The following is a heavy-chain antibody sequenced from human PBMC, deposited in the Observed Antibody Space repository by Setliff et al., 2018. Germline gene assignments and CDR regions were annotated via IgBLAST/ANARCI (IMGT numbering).Heavy chain of an antibody. CDR3: ARTGTYSYFDY. V-gene: IGHV4-34*01. Sequence: KPSETLSLTCGASGGSFSDYYWGWIRQPPGKGLEWIGRIYHGGDTYYNASLKSRLTISVDTSKNQFSLKLRSVTAADTAVYYCARTGTYSYFDYWGQGALVTVSS. CDR2: IYHGGDT. CDR1: GGSFSDYY. D-gene: IGHD1-1*01. J-gene: IGHJ4*02.